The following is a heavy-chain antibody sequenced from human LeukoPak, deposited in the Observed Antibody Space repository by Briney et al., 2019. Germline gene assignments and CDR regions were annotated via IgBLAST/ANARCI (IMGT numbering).Heavy chain of an antibody. V-gene: IGHV3-21*01. J-gene: IGHJ4*02. Sequence: GGSLRLSCAASGFTFSSYSMNWVRQAPGKGREWVSSISSSSSYIYYADSLKGRFTISRANARTSLYLQLNSLRAEDSAVDYCARGIVVVTATFDYWGQGTLVTVSS. D-gene: IGHD2-21*02. CDR3: ARGIVVVTATFDY. CDR1: GFTFSSYS. CDR2: ISSSSSYI.